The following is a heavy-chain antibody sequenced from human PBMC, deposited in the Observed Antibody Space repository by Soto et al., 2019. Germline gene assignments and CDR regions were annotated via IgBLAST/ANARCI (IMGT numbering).Heavy chain of an antibody. CDR2: INHSGST. Sequence: SETLSLTCAVYGGSFSGYYWSWIRQPPGKGLEWIGEINHSGSTNYNPSLKSRVTISVDTSKNQFSLKLSSVTAADTAVYYCAREGAIVVVPAAGGFLDPWGQGTLVTVYS. V-gene: IGHV4-34*01. CDR1: GGSFSGYY. D-gene: IGHD2-2*01. CDR3: AREGAIVVVPAAGGFLDP. J-gene: IGHJ5*02.